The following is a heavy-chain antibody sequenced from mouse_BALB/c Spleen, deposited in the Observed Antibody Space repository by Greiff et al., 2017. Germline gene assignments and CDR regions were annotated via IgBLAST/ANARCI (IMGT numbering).Heavy chain of an antibody. V-gene: IGHV3-2*02. Sequence: EVKLVESGPGLVKPSQSLSLTCTVTGYSITSDYAWNWIRQFPGNKLEWMGYISYSGITSYNPSLKSRISITRDTSKNQFFLQLNSVTTEDTATYYCARNDGTMDYWGQGTSVTVSS. CDR3: ARNDGTMDY. J-gene: IGHJ4*01. CDR1: GYSITSDYA. CDR2: ISYSGIT. D-gene: IGHD2-1*01.